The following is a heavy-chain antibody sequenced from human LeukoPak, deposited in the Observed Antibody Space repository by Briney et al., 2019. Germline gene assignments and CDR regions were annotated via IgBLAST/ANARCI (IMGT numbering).Heavy chain of an antibody. CDR3: ASNEGYCSGGSCYQVDY. Sequence: GGPLRLSCAASGFTFSSYNMNWFGQAPGKGLEWASYIGISSSYIYYADSVKGRFTISRDNAKNSLYLQMNSLRAEDTAVYYCASNEGYCSGGSCYQVDYWGQGTLVTVSS. CDR1: GFTFSSYN. D-gene: IGHD2-15*01. V-gene: IGHV3-21*01. J-gene: IGHJ4*02. CDR2: IGISSSYI.